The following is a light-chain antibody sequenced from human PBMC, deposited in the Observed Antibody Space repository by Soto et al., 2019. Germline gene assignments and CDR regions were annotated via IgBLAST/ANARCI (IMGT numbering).Light chain of an antibody. V-gene: IGKV1-9*01. CDR1: QAIFNY. Sequence: DIKLTQSPIFLSASVGDRVTISCRASQAIFNYLPWYQQKPGKAPNLLILGASTLQSGVPSRFSGSGSGTEFTLTISSLQPEDVATYYCQQLNSHPRTFGQATKPEIK. CDR2: GAS. CDR3: QQLNSHPRT. J-gene: IGKJ2*01.